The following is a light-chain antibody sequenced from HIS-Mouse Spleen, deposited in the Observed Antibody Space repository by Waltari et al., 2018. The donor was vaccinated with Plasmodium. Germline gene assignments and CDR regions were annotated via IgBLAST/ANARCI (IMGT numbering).Light chain of an antibody. CDR1: KLRDQY. Sequence: SYDLTQPPSVSCSRGRYASMSGSVSKLRDQYACWYQQKPGQSPVLVIYQDSKRPSGPPERFSGSNSGNTATLTISGTQAMDEADYYCQAWDSSTVVFGGGTKLTVL. J-gene: IGLJ2*01. CDR2: QDS. V-gene: IGLV3-1*01. CDR3: QAWDSSTVV.